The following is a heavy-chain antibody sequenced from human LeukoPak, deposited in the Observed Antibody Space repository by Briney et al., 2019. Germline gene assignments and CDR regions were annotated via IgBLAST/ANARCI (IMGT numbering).Heavy chain of an antibody. V-gene: IGHV4-39*07. CDR2: INYSGSI. J-gene: IGHJ6*03. D-gene: IGHD3-10*01. Sequence: PSETLSLTCTVSGGSISSSSYYWGWIRQPPGKGLEWIGGINYSGSITYNPSLKSRVTISVDTSKNQFSLKLTSVIAADTAVYYCARVRSYYYYYMDVWGKGTTVTVSS. CDR1: GGSISSSSYY. CDR3: ARVRSYYYYYMDV.